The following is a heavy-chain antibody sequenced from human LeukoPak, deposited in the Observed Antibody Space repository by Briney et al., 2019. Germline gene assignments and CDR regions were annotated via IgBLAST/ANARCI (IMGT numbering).Heavy chain of an antibody. CDR1: GFTFKSYG. CDR2: ITGAGSST. Sequence: GGALRLSCAASGFTFKSYGMTGVRQGPGKGLEGVSSITGAGSSTKYADSVSGRFTISRDNSKNTLSLQMTGLRAEDTAVYYCARKVAVAMDLDYWGQGTLVTVSS. D-gene: IGHD5-18*01. J-gene: IGHJ4*02. V-gene: IGHV3-23*01. CDR3: ARKVAVAMDLDY.